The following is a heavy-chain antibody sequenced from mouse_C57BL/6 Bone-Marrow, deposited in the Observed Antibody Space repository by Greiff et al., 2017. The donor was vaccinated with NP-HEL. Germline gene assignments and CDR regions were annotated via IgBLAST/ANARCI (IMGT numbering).Heavy chain of an antibody. CDR2: IHPNSGST. D-gene: IGHD1-1*01. V-gene: IGHV1-64*01. CDR1: GYTFTSYW. J-gene: IGHJ2*01. CDR3: ARLRITTVVASDY. Sequence: QVQLQQPGAELVKPGASVKLSCKASGYTFTSYWMHWVKQRPGQGLEWIGMIHPNSGSTNYNEKFKSKATLTVDKSSSTAYMQLSSLTSEDSAVYDCARLRITTVVASDYWGQGTTLTVSS.